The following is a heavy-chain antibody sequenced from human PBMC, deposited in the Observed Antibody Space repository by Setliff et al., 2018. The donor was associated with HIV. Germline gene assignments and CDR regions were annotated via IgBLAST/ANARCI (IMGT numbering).Heavy chain of an antibody. D-gene: IGHD3-22*01. CDR1: GGSVSSGSYY. V-gene: IGHV4-61*01. J-gene: IGHJ4*02. CDR2: IYYSGST. CDR3: ARDYYDSSGYIFFPGLPDY. Sequence: SETLSLTCTVSGGSVSSGSYYWSWIRQPPGKGLEWIGYIYYSGSTNYNPSLKSRVTISIDTSKNQFSLKLSSVTAADTAVYYCARDYYDSSGYIFFPGLPDYWGQGTLVTVSS.